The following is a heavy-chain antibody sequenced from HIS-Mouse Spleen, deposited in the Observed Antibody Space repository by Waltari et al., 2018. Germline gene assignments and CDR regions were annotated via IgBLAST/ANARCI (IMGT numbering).Heavy chain of an antibody. J-gene: IGHJ4*02. CDR3: YSSSSFDY. CDR1: GGSFSGYY. Sequence: QVQLQQWGAGLLKPSETLSLTCAVYGGSFSGYYWSWIRQPPGKGLEWIGEINHSGSTKDNQSLKSRVTISVETSKNQFSLKLSSVTAADTCARAGYSSSSFDYWGQGTLVTVSS. V-gene: IGHV4-34*01. D-gene: IGHD6-6*01. CDR2: INHSGST.